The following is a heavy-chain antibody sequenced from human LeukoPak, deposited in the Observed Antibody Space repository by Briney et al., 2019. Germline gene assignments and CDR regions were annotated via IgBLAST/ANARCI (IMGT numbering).Heavy chain of an antibody. CDR2: INSNSGAT. Sequence: ASVKVSCKASGYTFNLHYIHWVRQAPGQGLEWVGWINSNSGATQYAQKFQGRVIMTTDTSITTVYMELSRLTSDDTAVYYCARETTEADDYWGQGTLVTVSS. J-gene: IGHJ4*02. CDR3: ARETTEADDY. CDR1: GYTFNLHY. V-gene: IGHV1-2*02. D-gene: IGHD1-1*01.